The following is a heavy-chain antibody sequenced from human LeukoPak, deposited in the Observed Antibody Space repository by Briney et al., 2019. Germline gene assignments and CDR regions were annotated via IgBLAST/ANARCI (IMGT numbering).Heavy chain of an antibody. CDR1: GVSISSRSYY. V-gene: IGHV4-39*01. J-gene: IGHJ4*02. CDR3: ARHQSDSCYDTSRGNFDY. D-gene: IGHD5-12*01. Sequence: PSETLSLTCTVSGVSISSRSYYWGWIRRPPGKGLEWIGNVHSSGSIYYNPSLKSRVTISVDTSNNQFSLKLNSVTAADTAVYYCARHQSDSCYDTSRGNFDYWGQGTLVTVSS. CDR2: VHSSGSI.